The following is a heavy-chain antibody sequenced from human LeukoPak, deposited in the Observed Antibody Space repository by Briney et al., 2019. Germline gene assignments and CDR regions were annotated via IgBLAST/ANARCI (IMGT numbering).Heavy chain of an antibody. CDR3: ARPRYSSGWYVGVGFDY. CDR1: GGSISSRNW. Sequence: SETLSLTCAVSGGSISSRNWWSWVRQPPGKVLEWIGRIYTSGNTDYNPSLKSRVTISVDTSKNQFSLKLSSVTAADTAVYYCARPRYSSGWYVGVGFDYWGQGTLVTVSS. CDR2: IYTSGNT. D-gene: IGHD6-19*01. J-gene: IGHJ4*02. V-gene: IGHV4-4*02.